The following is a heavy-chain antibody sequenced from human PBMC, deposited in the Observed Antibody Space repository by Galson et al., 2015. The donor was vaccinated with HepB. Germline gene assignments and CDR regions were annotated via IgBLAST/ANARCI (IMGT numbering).Heavy chain of an antibody. D-gene: IGHD3-22*01. CDR3: ATTLPYTAQVVVNLPGAFDI. Sequence: SVKVSCKVSGYTLTELSMHWVRQAPGKGLEWMGGFDPEDGETIYAQKFQGRVTMTEDTSTDTAYMELSSLRSEDTAVYYCATTLPYTAQVVVNLPGAFDIWGQGTMVTVSS. CDR1: GYTLTELS. V-gene: IGHV1-24*01. CDR2: FDPEDGET. J-gene: IGHJ3*02.